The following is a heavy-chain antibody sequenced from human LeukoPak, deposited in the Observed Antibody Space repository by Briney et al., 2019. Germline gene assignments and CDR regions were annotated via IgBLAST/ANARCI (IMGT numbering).Heavy chain of an antibody. CDR3: TTGGLQPNWFDP. J-gene: IGHJ5*02. V-gene: IGHV3-7*01. D-gene: IGHD4-11*01. Sequence: PGGSLRLSCAASGFTFSSYWMSWVRQAPGKGLEWVANIKQDGSEKYYVDSVRGRFTISRDNAKNSLYLQMNSLRAEDTAVYYCTTGGLQPNWFDPWSQGTLVTVSS. CDR1: GFTFSSYW. CDR2: IKQDGSEK.